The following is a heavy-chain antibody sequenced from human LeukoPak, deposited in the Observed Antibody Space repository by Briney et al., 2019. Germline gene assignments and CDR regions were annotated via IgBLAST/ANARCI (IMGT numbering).Heavy chain of an antibody. J-gene: IGHJ4*02. D-gene: IGHD2-2*01. CDR2: ISDDPGST. CDR1: GFTFSSYV. Sequence: GGSLRLSXAASGFTFSSYVMSWVRQSPGKGLEWLSTISDDPGSTFYADSVKGRFTISRDNSKNTLYLQMNSLRAEDTAVYYCAPQGYCTSTSCVMAYWGQGTLVTVSS. V-gene: IGHV3-23*01. CDR3: APQGYCTSTSCVMAY.